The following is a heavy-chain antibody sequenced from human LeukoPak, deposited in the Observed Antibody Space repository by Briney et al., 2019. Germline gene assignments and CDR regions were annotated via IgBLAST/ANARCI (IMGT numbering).Heavy chain of an antibody. CDR3: ARDNVTTNYYYGMDV. D-gene: IGHD4-4*01. J-gene: IGHJ6*02. V-gene: IGHV3-9*01. Sequence: GGSLRLSCVVSGFTFDDYGMLWVRHAPGKGLEWVAGISWNSDTIAYADSVKGRFTISRDNAKNSLYLQMNSLRAEDTAVYYCARDNVTTNYYYGMDVWGQGTTVTVSS. CDR1: GFTFDDYG. CDR2: ISWNSDTI.